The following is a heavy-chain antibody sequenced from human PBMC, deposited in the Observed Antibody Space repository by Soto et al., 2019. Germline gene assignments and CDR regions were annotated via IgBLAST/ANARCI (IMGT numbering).Heavy chain of an antibody. CDR1: GFTFDDYA. CDR3: AKDPLRGSGWYGYFQH. CDR2: ISWNSGSI. Sequence: EVQLVESGGGLVQPGRSLRLSCAASGFTFDDYAMHWVRQAPGKGLEWVSDISWNSGSIGYADSVKGRFTISRDNAKNSLYLQMNSLRAEDTALYYCAKDPLRGSGWYGYFQHWGQGTLVTVSS. D-gene: IGHD6-19*01. J-gene: IGHJ1*01. V-gene: IGHV3-9*01.